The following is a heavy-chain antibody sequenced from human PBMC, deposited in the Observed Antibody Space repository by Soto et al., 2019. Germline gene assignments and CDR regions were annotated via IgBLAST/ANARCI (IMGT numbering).Heavy chain of an antibody. CDR3: ARASGGMNI. Sequence: QVQLQQWGAGLLKPSETLSLTCAVYGGSCSAYWAWIRQPPGMGLEWIGEINHSGSTNYNPALNTRVTISVDTSKNQVSLKLSSVTAADTAVYYCARASGGMNIGGQGTTVTVSS. CDR2: INHSGST. D-gene: IGHD3-10*01. CDR1: GGSCSAY. J-gene: IGHJ6*02. V-gene: IGHV4-34*01.